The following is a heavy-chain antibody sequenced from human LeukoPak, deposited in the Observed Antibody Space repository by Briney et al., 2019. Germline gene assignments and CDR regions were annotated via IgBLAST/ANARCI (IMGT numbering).Heavy chain of an antibody. J-gene: IGHJ5*02. CDR1: GFTFSSYA. D-gene: IGHD2-21*02. V-gene: IGHV3-23*01. CDR3: AKDVAYCGGDCYPNWFDP. CDR2: ISGSGGST. Sequence: PGGSLRLSCAASGFTFSSYAMSWVRQAPGKGLEWVSAISGSGGSTYYADSVKGRFTISRDNSKNTLYLQMNSLRAEDTAVYYCAKDVAYCGGDCYPNWFDPWGQGTLVTVSS.